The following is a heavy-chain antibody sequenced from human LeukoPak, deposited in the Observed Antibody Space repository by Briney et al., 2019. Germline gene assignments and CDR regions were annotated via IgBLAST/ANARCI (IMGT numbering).Heavy chain of an antibody. CDR1: GYTLTELS. CDR2: FDPEDGET. Sequence: ASVKVSFKVSGYTLTELSMHWVRQAPGKGLEWMGGFDPEDGETIYAQKFQGRVTMTEDTSTDTAYMELSSLRSEDTAVCYCATLIVGATHFDYWGQGTLVTVSS. CDR3: ATLIVGATHFDY. V-gene: IGHV1-24*01. J-gene: IGHJ4*02. D-gene: IGHD1-26*01.